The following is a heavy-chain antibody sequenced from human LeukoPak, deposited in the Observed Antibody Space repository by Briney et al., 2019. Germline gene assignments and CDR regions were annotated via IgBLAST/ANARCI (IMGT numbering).Heavy chain of an antibody. CDR1: GFTFSSSA. CDR3: AKLVGY. CDR2: ITGSGGTT. V-gene: IGHV3-23*01. Sequence: GGSLRLACAASGFTFSSSAMSWVRQAPGKGLEWVSVITGSGGTTYYADSVKGRFTISRDISKNTLYLQMNSLRAEDTAVYFCAKLVGYWGQGTLVTVSS. D-gene: IGHD2-8*02. J-gene: IGHJ4*02.